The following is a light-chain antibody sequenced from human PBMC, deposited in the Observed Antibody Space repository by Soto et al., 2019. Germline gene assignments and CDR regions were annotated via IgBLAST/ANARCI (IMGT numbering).Light chain of an antibody. CDR3: QQYGSSPIT. J-gene: IGKJ5*01. CDR2: GAS. V-gene: IGKV3-20*01. CDR1: QSVNSDY. Sequence: EIFLTQPPFTLSLSPREIATLSCRPSQSVNSDYLAWFQQKPGQAPRLLIYGASTRTTGIPDRFSGSGSGTDFTLTIGRLEPGDFAVYYCQQYGSSPITFGQGTRLEN.